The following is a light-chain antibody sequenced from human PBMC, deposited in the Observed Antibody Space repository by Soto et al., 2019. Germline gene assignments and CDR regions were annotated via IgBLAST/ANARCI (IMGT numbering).Light chain of an antibody. V-gene: IGLV2-14*01. J-gene: IGLJ2*01. CDR3: SSYPSSCAPLYVV. CDR2: DVS. CDR1: SSDVGGYNY. Sequence: QSALTQPASVSGSPGQSITISCTGTSSDVGGYNYVSWYQQNPGKAPKLLIYDVSNRPSGVSNRFSGSKSGNTAALTLSGLQAEDAAEDYCSSYPSSCAPLYVVFGGGTKVTVL.